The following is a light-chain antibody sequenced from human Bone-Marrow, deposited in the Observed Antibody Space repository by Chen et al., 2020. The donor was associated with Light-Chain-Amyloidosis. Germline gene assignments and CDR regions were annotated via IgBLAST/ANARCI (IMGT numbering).Light chain of an antibody. V-gene: IGKV3-20*01. Sequence: EIVLTQSPGTLSLSPGEGANLSCRASQTISSNYLTWYQQKFGQAPRLLIYGSSSRATGIQDRFTGSGSGTDSTLTINRLEPEDFAMYYCQQYGTSPLTFGGGTKVEIK. CDR1: QTISSNY. CDR2: GSS. CDR3: QQYGTSPLT. J-gene: IGKJ4*01.